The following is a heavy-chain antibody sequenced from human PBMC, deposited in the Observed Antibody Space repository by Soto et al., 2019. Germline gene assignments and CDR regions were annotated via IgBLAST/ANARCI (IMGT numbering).Heavy chain of an antibody. V-gene: IGHV1-8*01. J-gene: IGHJ4*02. CDR1: GYTFTSYD. D-gene: IGHD5-18*01. CDR3: AKISNTAMVTSDY. Sequence: ASVKVSCKASGYTFTSYDINWVRQATGQGLEWVGWMNPNSGNTGYAQKFQGRVTMTRSTSISTAYMELSSLRSEDTAVYYCAKISNTAMVTSDYWGQGTLVTVS. CDR2: MNPNSGNT.